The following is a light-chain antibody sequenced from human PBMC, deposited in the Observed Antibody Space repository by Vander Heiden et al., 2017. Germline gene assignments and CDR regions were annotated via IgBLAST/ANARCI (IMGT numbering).Light chain of an antibody. V-gene: IGLV2-8*01. CDR1: SNDVGGYNY. CDR3: SSYAASNNFEV. J-gene: IGLJ2*01. CDR2: EVN. Sequence: QSALTQPPSPSGSPGQAVTISCTGTSNDVGGYNYVSWYQQHPGKAPKLMIYEVNKRPSGVPDRFSGSKSGNTASLTVSGLQAEDEADYYCSSYAASNNFEVFGGGTKLTVL.